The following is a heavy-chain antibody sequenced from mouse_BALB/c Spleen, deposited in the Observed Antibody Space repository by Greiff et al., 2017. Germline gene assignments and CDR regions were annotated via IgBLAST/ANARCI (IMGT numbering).Heavy chain of an antibody. J-gene: IGHJ4*01. V-gene: IGHV5-17*02. D-gene: IGHD1-1*01. Sequence: EVQLVESGGGLVQPGGSRKLSCAASGFTFSSFGMHWVRQAPEKGLEWVAYISSGSSTIYYADTVKGRFTISRDNPKNTLFLQMTSLRSEDTAMYYCARLTTVDARDYWGQGTSVTVSS. CDR1: GFTFSSFG. CDR2: ISSGSSTI. CDR3: ARLTTVDARDY.